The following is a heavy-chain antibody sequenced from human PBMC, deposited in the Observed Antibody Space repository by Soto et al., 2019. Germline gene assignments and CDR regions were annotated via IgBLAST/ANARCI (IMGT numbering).Heavy chain of an antibody. CDR3: ARDYRASYPAYYYYGMDV. D-gene: IGHD3-16*02. V-gene: IGHV4-31*03. CDR1: GDSISSGGYY. J-gene: IGHJ6*02. Sequence: SETLSLTCTASGDSISSGGYYWSLIRPHPGKGLEWIGYIYYSGSTYYNPSLKSRVTISVDTSKNQFSLKLSSVTAADTAVYYCARDYRASYPAYYYYGMDVWGQGTTVTVSS. CDR2: IYYSGST.